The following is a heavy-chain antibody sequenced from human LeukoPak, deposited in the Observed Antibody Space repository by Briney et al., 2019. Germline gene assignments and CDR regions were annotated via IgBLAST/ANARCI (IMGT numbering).Heavy chain of an antibody. CDR3: TESLVH. D-gene: IGHD6-13*01. V-gene: IGHV3-15*01. J-gene: IGHJ4*02. Sequence: GGSLRLSCAASGFTFSDAWMTWVRLAPGKGLEWVGRTTSKTNGGTTEYAAIVKGRFTISRDDSKDTLFLQMDSLTTEDTAVYYCTESLVHWGQGARVTVSS. CDR1: GFTFSDAW. CDR2: TTSKTNGGTT.